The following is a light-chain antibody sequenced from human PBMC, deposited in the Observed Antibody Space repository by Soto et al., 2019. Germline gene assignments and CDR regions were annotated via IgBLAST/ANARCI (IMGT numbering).Light chain of an antibody. J-gene: IGKJ1*01. CDR1: QSLLHSNGYNY. CDR3: MQALQTPT. V-gene: IGKV2-28*01. CDR2: VGS. Sequence: DIVMTQSPLSLSVTPGEPASISYRSSQSLLHSNGYNYLDWYLQKPGQSPQVLIYVGSNRASGVPDRFSGSGSGTDFTLKISRVEAEDVGVYYCMQALQTPTFGQGTKVEIK.